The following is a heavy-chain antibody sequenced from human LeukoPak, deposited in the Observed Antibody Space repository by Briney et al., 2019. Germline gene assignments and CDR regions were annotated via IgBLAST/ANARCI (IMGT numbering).Heavy chain of an antibody. CDR3: AKDSIAVAGPGWYYFDY. Sequence: PGGSLRLSCAASGFTFSSYSMNWVRQAPGKGLEWVSAISTSGDSTYYPDSVKGRFTISRDNSKNTLYLQMNSLRAEDTAVYYCAKDSIAVAGPGWYYFDYWGQGTLVTVSS. J-gene: IGHJ4*02. CDR1: GFTFSSYS. V-gene: IGHV3-23*01. CDR2: ISTSGDST. D-gene: IGHD6-19*01.